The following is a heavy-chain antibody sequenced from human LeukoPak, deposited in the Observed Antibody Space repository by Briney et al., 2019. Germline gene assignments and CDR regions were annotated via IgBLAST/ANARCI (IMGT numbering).Heavy chain of an antibody. CDR1: GGSIFTTSYY. D-gene: IGHD6-19*01. J-gene: IGHJ4*02. Sequence: SGTLSLTCTVAGGSIFTTSYYWDWIRQSPGKGLEWIGSIYYSGSAYHSPSLKSRLTVSVDTSKNQFSLRLTSVTAADTAVYYCARRVAVAGRNHFDDWGQRTLVTVSS. CDR2: IYYSGSA. V-gene: IGHV4-39*01. CDR3: ARRVAVAGRNHFDD.